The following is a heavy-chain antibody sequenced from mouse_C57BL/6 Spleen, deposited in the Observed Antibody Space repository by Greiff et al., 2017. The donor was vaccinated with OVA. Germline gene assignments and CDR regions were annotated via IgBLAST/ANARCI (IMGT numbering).Heavy chain of an antibody. Sequence: EVKLMESGGGLVKPGGSLKLSCAASGFTFSSYAMSWVRQNPEKRLEWVATISNGGSYTYYPDNLKGRFTISSDNAKNKLYLQMSHLKSEDTAVYYCARGGGYYLYCFAYWGQGTTLTVSS. CDR3: ARGGGYYLYCFAY. CDR2: ISNGGSYT. CDR1: GFTFSSYA. V-gene: IGHV5-4*03. D-gene: IGHD5-5*01. J-gene: IGHJ2*01.